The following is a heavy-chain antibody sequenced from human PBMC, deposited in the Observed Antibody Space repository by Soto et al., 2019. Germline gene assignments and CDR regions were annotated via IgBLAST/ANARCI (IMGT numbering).Heavy chain of an antibody. J-gene: IGHJ4*02. CDR3: GKDRYYHSRIIEC. CDR2: LSGSGGFT. V-gene: IGHV3-23*01. Sequence: VVSLILACSSSVFTCNTDSMSLVRQAPVKGLEWVASLSGSGGFTEHADSVKGRFSIYRDNSKNTLFLQMNGLRVDDKAVYYCGKDRYYHSRIIECWGQGHMVTVSS. D-gene: IGHD3-22*01. CDR1: VFTCNTDS.